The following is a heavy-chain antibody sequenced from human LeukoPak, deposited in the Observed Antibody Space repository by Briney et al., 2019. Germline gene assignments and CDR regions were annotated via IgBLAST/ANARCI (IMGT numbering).Heavy chain of an antibody. CDR1: GYTFTGYY. CDR3: ARGVVAATFYYYMDV. Sequence: ASVKVSCKPSGYTFTGYYIHWVRQAPGQGLEWMGWINPSSGGTNYPRNFQGRVTMTRDTSLSTAYMEVSGLRSDDTAVYYCARGVVAATFYYYMDVWGKGTTVTVSS. J-gene: IGHJ6*03. V-gene: IGHV1-2*02. D-gene: IGHD2-15*01. CDR2: INPSSGGT.